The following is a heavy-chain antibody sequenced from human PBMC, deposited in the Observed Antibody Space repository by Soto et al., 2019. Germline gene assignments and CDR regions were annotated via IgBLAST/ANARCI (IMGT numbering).Heavy chain of an antibody. V-gene: IGHV3-23*01. CDR3: AKEGCTNGVCYEAY. D-gene: IGHD2-8*01. Sequence: HPGGSMRLSXAASGFTFSSYAMSWVRQAPGKGLEWVSAISGSGGSTYYADSVKGRFTISRDNSKNTLYLQMNSLRAEDTAVYYCAKEGCTNGVCYEAYWGQGTLVTVSS. J-gene: IGHJ4*02. CDR2: ISGSGGST. CDR1: GFTFSSYA.